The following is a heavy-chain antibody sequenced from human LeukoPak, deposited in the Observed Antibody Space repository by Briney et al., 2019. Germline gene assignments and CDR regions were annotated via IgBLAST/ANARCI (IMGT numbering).Heavy chain of an antibody. CDR1: GYTFTVYY. CDR3: ARGITPQPYYDSSGHDPLTAIAEYFQH. D-gene: IGHD3-22*01. J-gene: IGHJ1*01. Sequence: ASVKVSFTASGYTFTVYYMHWVRQAPGQGLEWMGWINPNSGGTNYAQKFQGWVTMTRDTSISTAYMELSRLRSDDTAVYYCARGITPQPYYDSSGHDPLTAIAEYFQHWGQGTLVTVSS. CDR2: INPNSGGT. V-gene: IGHV1-2*04.